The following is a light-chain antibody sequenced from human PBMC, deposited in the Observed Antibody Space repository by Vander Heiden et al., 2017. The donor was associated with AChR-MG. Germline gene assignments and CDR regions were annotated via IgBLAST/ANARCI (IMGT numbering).Light chain of an antibody. CDR3: YSTDSSGNHRGV. Sequence: SYELTSPPSASVSPGPTATFTCSGDALPKKYAYWYQQKSGQAPVLVIYEDSKRPSGIPERFSGSSSGTMATLTISGAQVEDEADYYCYSTDSSGNHRGVFGGGTKLTVL. J-gene: IGLJ2*01. CDR2: EDS. V-gene: IGLV3-10*01. CDR1: ALPKKY.